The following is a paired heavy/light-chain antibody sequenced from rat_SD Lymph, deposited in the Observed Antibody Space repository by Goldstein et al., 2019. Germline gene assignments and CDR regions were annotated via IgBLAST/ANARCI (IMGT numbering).Light chain of an antibody. CDR3: LQSYSTPLT. V-gene: IGKV12S16*01. CDR1: QGIDDY. CDR2: DAT. Sequence: DIQMTQSPASLSASLEEIVTITCKASQGIDDYLSWYQQKPGKSPQLLIYDATSLADGVPSRFSGSRSGTQYSLKISRPQVDDSGIYYCLQSYSTPLTFGSGTKLEIK. J-gene: IGKJ5*01.
Heavy chain of an antibody. CDR2: IYAGDGGT. CDR1: GYTFSTSY. D-gene: IGHD1-2*01. Sequence: QVKLQQSGAELVKPGASVKLSCKTSGYTFSTSYMSWFKQIPGQSIEWIGMIYAGDGGTGYNQKFKGKATLTVDTSSSTAYMDLSSLTTEDSAVYFCARSYYYSSSAFAYWGQGTLVTVSS. J-gene: IGHJ3*01. V-gene: IGHV1-25*01. CDR3: ARSYYYSSSAFAY.